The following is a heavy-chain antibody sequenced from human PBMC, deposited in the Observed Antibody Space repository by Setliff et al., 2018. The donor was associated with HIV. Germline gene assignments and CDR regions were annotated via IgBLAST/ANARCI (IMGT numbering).Heavy chain of an antibody. V-gene: IGHV4-61*08. D-gene: IGHD3-3*01. CDR2: IYYTGSG. J-gene: IGHJ6*03. CDR1: GDSISSGDHY. CDR3: ARGLGSDYIFWSTYPGYYYYMDV. Sequence: SETLSLTCTVSGDSISSGDHYWSWIRQHPGKGLEWIGNIYYTGSGNYNPSLKSRVTIFLDTSKNQFSLRLSSVTAADTAVYYCARGLGSDYIFWSTYPGYYYYMDVWGKGTTVTVSS.